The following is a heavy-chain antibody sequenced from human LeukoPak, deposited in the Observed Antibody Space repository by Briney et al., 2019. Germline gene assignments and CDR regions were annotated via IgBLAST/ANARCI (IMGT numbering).Heavy chain of an antibody. CDR1: GGSISSYY. Sequence: SETLSLTCTVSGGSISSYYWSWIRQPPGKGLEWIGYIYYSGSTNYNPYLKSRVTISVDTSKNQFSLKLSSVTAADTAVYYCARGSSGYEAFDIWGQGTMVTVSS. CDR2: IYYSGST. V-gene: IGHV4-59*01. J-gene: IGHJ3*02. D-gene: IGHD3-3*01. CDR3: ARGSSGYEAFDI.